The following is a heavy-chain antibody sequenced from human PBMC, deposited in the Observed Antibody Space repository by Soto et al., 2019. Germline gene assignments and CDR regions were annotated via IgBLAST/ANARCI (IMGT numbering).Heavy chain of an antibody. CDR2: ISYDGSNK. Sequence: PGGSLRLSCAASGFTFSSYGMHWVRQAPGKGLEWVAVISYDGSNKYYADSVNGRFTISRDNSKNTLYLQMNSLRAEDTAVYYCAKDGGYCSSTSCPIPIYYFDYWGQGTLVTVSS. D-gene: IGHD2-2*01. CDR1: GFTFSSYG. V-gene: IGHV3-30*18. CDR3: AKDGGYCSSTSCPIPIYYFDY. J-gene: IGHJ4*02.